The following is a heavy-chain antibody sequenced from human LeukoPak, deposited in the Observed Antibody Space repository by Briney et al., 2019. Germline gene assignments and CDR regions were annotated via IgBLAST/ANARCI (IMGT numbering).Heavy chain of an antibody. CDR2: IYYSGST. Sequence: PSETLSLTCTVSGGSISSYYWSWIRQPPGKGLEWIGYIYYSGSTNYNPSLKSRVTISVDTSKNQFSLKLSSVTAGDTAVYYCARAYEGTFDPWGQGTLVTVSS. CDR1: GGSISSYY. D-gene: IGHD1-1*01. J-gene: IGHJ5*02. V-gene: IGHV4-59*01. CDR3: ARAYEGTFDP.